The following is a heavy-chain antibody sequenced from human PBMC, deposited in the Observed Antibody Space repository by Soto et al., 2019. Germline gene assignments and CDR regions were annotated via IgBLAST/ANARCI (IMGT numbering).Heavy chain of an antibody. J-gene: IGHJ4*02. V-gene: IGHV3-48*01. CDR1: GFTLSDYA. CDR2: ISSSGSTI. Sequence: EVHMVASGGDLVQPGGSLRLSCAASGFTLSDYAMNWVRQAPGKGLEWLSYISSSGSTIYYADSVRGRFTISRDTAKNSLSMQMSSLRAEDTDVYDCARGLSCSAETCPSSFDSWGQGSLVTVSS. D-gene: IGHD2-15*01. CDR3: ARGLSCSAETCPSSFDS.